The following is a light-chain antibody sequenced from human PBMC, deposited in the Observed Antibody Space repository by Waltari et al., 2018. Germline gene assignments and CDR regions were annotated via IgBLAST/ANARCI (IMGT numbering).Light chain of an antibody. CDR2: DAA. CDR3: QQYASYPYT. CDR1: QFVGNS. V-gene: IGKV1-16*02. J-gene: IGKJ2*01. Sequence: DIQMTESPASLSASVANRVTITCRASQFVGNSCAWFQQKPGKAPKSLIYDAARLQTGVPSKFSPSGSGTDFTLTITSLQSEDFATYYCQQYASYPYTFGQGTKLEIK.